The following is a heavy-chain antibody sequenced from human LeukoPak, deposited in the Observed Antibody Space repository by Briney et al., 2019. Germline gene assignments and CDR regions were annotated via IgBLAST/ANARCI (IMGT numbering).Heavy chain of an antibody. CDR3: AGLSRGNDY. CDR1: GGSFSGYY. V-gene: IGHV4-34*01. CDR2: INHSGST. J-gene: IGHJ4*02. Sequence: SETLSLTCAVYGGSFSGYYWSWIRQPPGKGLEWIGEINHSGSTNYNPSLKSRVTISVDTSKNQFSLKLSSVTAADTAVYYCAGLSRGNDYWGQGTLVTVSS. D-gene: IGHD3-10*01.